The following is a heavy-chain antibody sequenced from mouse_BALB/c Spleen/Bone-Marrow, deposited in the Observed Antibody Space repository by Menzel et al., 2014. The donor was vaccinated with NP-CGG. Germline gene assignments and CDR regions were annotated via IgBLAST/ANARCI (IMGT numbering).Heavy chain of an antibody. CDR1: GFTFTDYY. Sequence: DVHLVESGGGLVQPGGSLRLSCATSGFTFTDYYMSWVRQAPGNALEWLGFIRHKANGYTAEHSAPGKGRFTISRDNSQSILYLHKNRLRAADSAVVCRARHGSWLSSWGRRTQVTDSA. J-gene: IGHJ3*01. CDR3: ARHGSWLSS. CDR2: IRHKANGYTA. V-gene: IGHV7-3*02. D-gene: IGHD3-3*01.